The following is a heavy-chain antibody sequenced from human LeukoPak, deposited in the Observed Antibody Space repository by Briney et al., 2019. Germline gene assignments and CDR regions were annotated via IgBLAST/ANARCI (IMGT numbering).Heavy chain of an antibody. V-gene: IGHV3-43*02. CDR2: ISGDGGST. CDR3: AKLRTGAVAPDAFDI. D-gene: IGHD6-19*01. CDR1: GFTFDDYA. J-gene: IGHJ3*02. Sequence: GGSLRLSCAASGFTFDDYAMHWVRQAPGKGLEWVSLISGDGGSTYYADSVKGRFTISRDNSKNSLYLQMNSLRTEDTALYYCAKLRTGAVAPDAFDIWGQGTMVTVSS.